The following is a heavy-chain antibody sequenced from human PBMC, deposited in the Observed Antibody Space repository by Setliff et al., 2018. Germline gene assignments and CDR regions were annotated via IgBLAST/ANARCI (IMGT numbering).Heavy chain of an antibody. CDR1: GYTFSDYG. V-gene: IGHV1-18*01. CDR2: ISAYTGNA. J-gene: IGHJ4*02. CDR3: SRLVRYCTTTSCQRASGGEF. D-gene: IGHD2-2*01. Sequence: ASVKVSCKASGYTFSDYGITWVRQAPGQGLEWMGWISAYTGNAYYAHKLQDRVTMTTDTSTGTAYMELRSLTSDDTAVYYCSRLVRYCTTTSCQRASGGEFWGQGTLVTVSS.